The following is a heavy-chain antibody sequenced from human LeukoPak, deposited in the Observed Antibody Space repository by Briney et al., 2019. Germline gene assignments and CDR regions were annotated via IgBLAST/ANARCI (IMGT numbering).Heavy chain of an antibody. CDR1: GYTFTGYY. Sequence: ASVKVSCKASGYTFTGYYMHWVRQAPGQGLEWMGWINPNSGGTNYAQKFQGRVTMTRDTSISTAYMELSRLRSDDTAVYYCARAYSSGWTAHFDYWGQGTLVTVSS. CDR2: INPNSGGT. D-gene: IGHD6-19*01. J-gene: IGHJ4*02. V-gene: IGHV1-2*02. CDR3: ARAYSSGWTAHFDY.